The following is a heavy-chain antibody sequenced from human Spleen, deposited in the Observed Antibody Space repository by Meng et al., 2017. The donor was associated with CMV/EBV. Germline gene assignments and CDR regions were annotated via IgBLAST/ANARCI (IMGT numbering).Heavy chain of an antibody. V-gene: IGHV3-7*01. CDR1: GFTFRNYW. D-gene: IGHD1-1*01. CDR2: IKLDGKET. CDR3: VRDGGWKFDY. J-gene: IGHJ4*02. Sequence: GESLKISCAASGFTFRNYWMTWVRQAPGKGLEWVANIKLDGKETNYVDSVKGRFTISRDNSKNSLYLQMNSLRAEDTAVYYCVRDGGWKFDYWGQGTLVTV.